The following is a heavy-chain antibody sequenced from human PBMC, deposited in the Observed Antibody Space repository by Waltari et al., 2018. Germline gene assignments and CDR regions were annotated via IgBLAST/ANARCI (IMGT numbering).Heavy chain of an antibody. Sequence: QLQLQESGPGLVKPSETLSLTRTVSGGSISTNYNWGWIRQPPGKGLEWMGNMQYRGSTFYNPSLKSRVTISLDTSKNQFSLRLSSVGAADTAVYFCGRIAFGDDGGYFQHWGQGTLATVSS. D-gene: IGHD4-17*01. CDR2: MQYRGST. CDR3: GRIAFGDDGGYFQH. J-gene: IGHJ1*01. CDR1: GGSISTNYN. V-gene: IGHV4-39*01.